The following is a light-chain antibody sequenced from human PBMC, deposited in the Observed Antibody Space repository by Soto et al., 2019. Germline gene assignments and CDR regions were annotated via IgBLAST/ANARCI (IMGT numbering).Light chain of an antibody. CDR1: QSVSTY. V-gene: IGKV3-11*01. CDR2: DAS. CDR3: QQRSSWPLT. J-gene: IGKJ4*01. Sequence: ETVLTQSPATLSLSPGERAILSCRASQSVSTYLAWYQQKPGQAPRLLISDASNRATGIPDRFSGSGSGTDFSLTISSLEPEDFAVYYGQQRSSWPLTFGGGTKVEIK.